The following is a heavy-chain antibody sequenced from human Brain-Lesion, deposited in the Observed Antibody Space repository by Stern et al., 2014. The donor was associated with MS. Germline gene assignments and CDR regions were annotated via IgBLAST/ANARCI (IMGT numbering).Heavy chain of an antibody. V-gene: IGHV1-58*01. CDR2: IGVGSGNT. CDR3: AADPTTGSSSWYYIPNWFDP. J-gene: IGHJ5*02. D-gene: IGHD6-13*01. Sequence: QLVESGPEVKKPGTSVKVSCKASGFTFTSSAVQWVRQARGQRLEWLGRIGVGSGNTNYGRKFQERVTITRDMTKSTAYMELSSLRSEDTAVYYCAADPTTGSSSWYYIPNWFDPWGQGTLVTVSS. CDR1: GFTFTSSA.